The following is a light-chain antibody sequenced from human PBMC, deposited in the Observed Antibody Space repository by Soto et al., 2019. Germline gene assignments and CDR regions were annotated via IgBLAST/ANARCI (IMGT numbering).Light chain of an antibody. V-gene: IGLV2-8*01. J-gene: IGLJ2*01. CDR2: EVT. CDR1: SSDIGAYNY. CDR3: SSYGGNNNYVI. Sequence: QSALTQPPSASGSPGQSVTISCSGTSSDIGAYNYVSWYQQHPGKAPKLLISEVTKRPSGVPDRFSGSKSGNTASLTVSGLQGEDEADYYCSSYGGNNNYVIFGGGTKLTVL.